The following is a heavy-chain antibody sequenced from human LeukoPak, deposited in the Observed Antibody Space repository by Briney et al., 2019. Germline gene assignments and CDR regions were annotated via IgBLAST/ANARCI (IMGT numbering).Heavy chain of an antibody. CDR2: IYYSGNT. CDR3: ATAPKGAY. V-gene: IGHV4-59*05. CDR1: GFTVSSNY. J-gene: IGHJ4*02. Sequence: PGGSLRLSRAASGFTVSSNYMSWVRRPPGKGLEWIGSIYYSGNTYYNPSLKSRVAISVDTSKNQFSLKLSSVTAADTSVYYCATAPKGAYWGQGTLVTVSS.